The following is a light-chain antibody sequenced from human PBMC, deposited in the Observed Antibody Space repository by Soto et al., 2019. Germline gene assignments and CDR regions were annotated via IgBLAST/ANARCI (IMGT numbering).Light chain of an antibody. CDR3: QTWGTGSAIVV. Sequence: QSVLTQSPSASASLGASVKLTCTLSSGHSNYAIAWHQQQPEKGPRYLMKVNSGGSHIKGDGIPDRFSGSSSGAERYRFISSLQSEDEADYYCQTWGTGSAIVVFGGGTPLTVL. J-gene: IGLJ7*01. CDR1: SGHSNYA. CDR2: VNSGGSH. V-gene: IGLV4-69*01.